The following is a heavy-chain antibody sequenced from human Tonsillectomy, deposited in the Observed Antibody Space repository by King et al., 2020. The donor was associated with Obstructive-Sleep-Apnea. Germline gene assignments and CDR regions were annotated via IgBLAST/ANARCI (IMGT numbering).Heavy chain of an antibody. V-gene: IGHV3-9*01. CDR3: AKERVVNSGYYRDASDI. CDR2: ISWNSGTI. CDR1: GFTFDDYS. D-gene: IGHD3-22*01. Sequence: QLVQSGGGLVQPGRSLRLSCAASGFTFDDYSMHWVRQVPGKGLEWVSGISWNSGTIGYADSVKGRFTISRDNAKNSLYLQMNSLRAEDTALYYCAKERVVNSGYYRDASDIWGQGTMVTVSS. J-gene: IGHJ3*02.